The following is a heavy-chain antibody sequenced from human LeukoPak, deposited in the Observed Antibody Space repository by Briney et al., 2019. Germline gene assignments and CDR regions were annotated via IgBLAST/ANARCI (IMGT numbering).Heavy chain of an antibody. J-gene: IGHJ4*02. D-gene: IGHD3-10*01. CDR2: ISTSGSTI. Sequence: GGSLRLSCAASGFTLSDHYMSWVRQAPGKGLEWVSYISTSGSTIKYGDSVKGRFTISRDNAKNSLYLQMNNLRADDTAVYYCARDDPFYYGSGSYDHWGQGTLVTVSS. CDR1: GFTLSDHY. V-gene: IGHV3-11*01. CDR3: ARDDPFYYGSGSYDH.